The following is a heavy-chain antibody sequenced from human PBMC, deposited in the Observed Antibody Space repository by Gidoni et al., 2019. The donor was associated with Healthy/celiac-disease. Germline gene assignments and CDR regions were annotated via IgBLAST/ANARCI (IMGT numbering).Heavy chain of an antibody. D-gene: IGHD3-3*01. CDR2: IIPIFGTA. V-gene: IGHV1-69*01. CDR1: GGTFSSYA. Sequence: QVQLVQSGAEVKKPGSSVKVSCKASGGTFSSYAISWVRQAPGQGLEWMGGIIPIFGTANYAQKFQGRVTITADESTSTAYMELSSLRSEDTAVYYCAREGMADTDWRNANNWFDPWGQGTLVTVSS. J-gene: IGHJ5*02. CDR3: AREGMADTDWRNANNWFDP.